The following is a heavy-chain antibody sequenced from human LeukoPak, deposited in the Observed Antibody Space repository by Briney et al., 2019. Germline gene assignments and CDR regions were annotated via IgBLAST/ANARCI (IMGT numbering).Heavy chain of an antibody. CDR1: GGSISTNY. Sequence: PSETLSLTCTVSGGSISTNYWSWIRQPPGKGLEWIGYIHYSGSTDYNPSLKSRVTISVDTSKNQFSLRLSSVTAADTAVYYCARGLSQQPDVFDIWGRGTMVAASS. CDR2: IHYSGST. V-gene: IGHV4-59*01. D-gene: IGHD6-13*01. CDR3: ARGLSQQPDVFDI. J-gene: IGHJ3*02.